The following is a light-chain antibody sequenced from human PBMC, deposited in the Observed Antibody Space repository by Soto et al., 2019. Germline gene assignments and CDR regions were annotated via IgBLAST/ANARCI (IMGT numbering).Light chain of an antibody. V-gene: IGLV1-40*01. CDR2: GNS. CDR3: QSFDSSLSTRV. CDR1: SSNIGAGYD. J-gene: IGLJ3*02. Sequence: QPVLTQPPSVSGAPGQRVTISCTGSSSNIGAGYDVHWYQQLLGTAPKLLIYGNSNRPSGVPDRFSGSKSGTSASLAITGLQADDEADYYCQSFDSSLSTRVFGGGTKVTVL.